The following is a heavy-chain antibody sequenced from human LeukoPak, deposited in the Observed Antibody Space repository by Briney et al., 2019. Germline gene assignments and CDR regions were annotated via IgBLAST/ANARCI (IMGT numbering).Heavy chain of an antibody. Sequence: SETLSLTCAVYGGSFSGYYWSWIRQPPGKGLEWIGEINHSGSTNYNPSLKSRVTISVDTSKNQFSLKLSSVTAADTAVYYCARSSYDFWSGYSTGYFDLWGRGTLVTVSS. J-gene: IGHJ2*01. D-gene: IGHD3-3*01. CDR1: GGSFSGYY. CDR3: ARSSYDFWSGYSTGYFDL. CDR2: INHSGST. V-gene: IGHV4-34*01.